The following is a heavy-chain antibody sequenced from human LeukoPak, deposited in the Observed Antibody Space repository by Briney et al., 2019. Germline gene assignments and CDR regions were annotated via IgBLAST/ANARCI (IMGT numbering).Heavy chain of an antibody. J-gene: IGHJ4*02. D-gene: IGHD6-19*01. V-gene: IGHV5-51*01. CDR1: GYSFTSYW. CDR3: ARHPPWYSSGWGPDY. CDR2: IYPGDSDT. Sequence: GESLKISFKGSGYSFTSYWIGWVRQMPGKGLEWMGIIYPGDSDTRYSPSFQGQVTISADKSISTAYLQWSSLKASDTAMYYCARHPPWYSSGWGPDYWGQGTLVTVSS.